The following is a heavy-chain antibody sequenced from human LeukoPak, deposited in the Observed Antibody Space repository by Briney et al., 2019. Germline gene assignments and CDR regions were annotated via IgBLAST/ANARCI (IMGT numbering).Heavy chain of an antibody. J-gene: IGHJ4*02. CDR2: ISASGGST. V-gene: IGHV3-23*01. CDR3: ARVSGGYAFDY. CDR1: GFTFSSSA. D-gene: IGHD5-12*01. Sequence: GGSLRLSCAASGFTFSSSAMSWVRQVPGKGLEWVSGISASGGSTSYADSVRGRFTISRDNSKNTLYVQMNSLRDEDTAVYYCARVSGGYAFDYWGQGTLVTVSS.